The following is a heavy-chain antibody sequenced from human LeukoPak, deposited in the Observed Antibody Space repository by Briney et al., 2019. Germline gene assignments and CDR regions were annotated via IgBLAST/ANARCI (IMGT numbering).Heavy chain of an antibody. CDR2: INYSGST. Sequence: PSETPSLTCTVSGGSISTYYWSWIRQPPGKGLEWIGYINYSGSTNYNPSLKSRVTISVDTSKNQFSLKLSSVTAADTAVYYCARETTMAYWGQATLATVSS. CDR3: ARETTMAY. J-gene: IGHJ1*01. D-gene: IGHD5-18*01. V-gene: IGHV4-59*01. CDR1: GGSISTYY.